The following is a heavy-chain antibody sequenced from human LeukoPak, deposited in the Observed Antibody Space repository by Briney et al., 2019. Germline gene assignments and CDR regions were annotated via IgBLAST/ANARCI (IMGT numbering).Heavy chain of an antibody. CDR1: GYTFMNYW. CDR3: ASRLYSGSYSDI. J-gene: IGHJ3*02. Sequence: GESLKISCKCSGYTFMNYWIGWVRQMPGNGLEWMGIIYPCDSDTRYSPSFQGQVTISADKSISTAYLQWSSLKASDTAMYYCASRLYSGSYSDIWGQGTMVTVSS. CDR2: IYPCDSDT. V-gene: IGHV5-51*01. D-gene: IGHD1-26*01.